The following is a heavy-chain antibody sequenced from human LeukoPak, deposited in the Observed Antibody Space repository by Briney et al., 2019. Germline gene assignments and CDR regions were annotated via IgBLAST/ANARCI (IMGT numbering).Heavy chain of an antibody. J-gene: IGHJ4*02. D-gene: IGHD3-22*01. CDR3: ARGIVVVSPFDY. CDR2: ISSSSSYI. V-gene: IGHV3-21*01. Sequence: PGGSLRLSCAASGFTFSSYSMNWVRQAPGKGLEWVSSISSSSSYIYYADSVKGRFTISGGNAKNSLYLQMNSLRAEDTAVYYCARGIVVVSPFDYWGQGTLVTVSS. CDR1: GFTFSSYS.